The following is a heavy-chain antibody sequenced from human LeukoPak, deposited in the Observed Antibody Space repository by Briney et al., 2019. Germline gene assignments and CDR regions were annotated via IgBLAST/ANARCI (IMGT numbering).Heavy chain of an antibody. D-gene: IGHD6-6*01. CDR3: ARDLTISSSAGGY. CDR2: ISYDGSNK. V-gene: IGHV3-30*04. Sequence: GGSLRLSCAASGFTFSSYAMHWVRQAPGKGLEWVAVISYDGSNKYYADSVKGRFTISRDNSKNTLYLQMNSLRADDTAVYYCARDLTISSSAGGYWGQGTLVTVSS. CDR1: GFTFSSYA. J-gene: IGHJ4*02.